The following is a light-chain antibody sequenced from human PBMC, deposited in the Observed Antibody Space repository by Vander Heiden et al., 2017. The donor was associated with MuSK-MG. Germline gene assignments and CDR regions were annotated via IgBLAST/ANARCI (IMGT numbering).Light chain of an antibody. V-gene: IGKV1-33*01. CDR1: QDITYY. CDR3: QQDYTQSLT. Sequence: DIQLTQSPSSLSASLGDTVTITCQASQDITYYLHWYQQKPGKAPKLLISDASNLETGFPSRFSGGGYGTDFTFTIDSLQPEDIATYYCQQDYTQSLTFGGGTKVEI. CDR2: DAS. J-gene: IGKJ4*01.